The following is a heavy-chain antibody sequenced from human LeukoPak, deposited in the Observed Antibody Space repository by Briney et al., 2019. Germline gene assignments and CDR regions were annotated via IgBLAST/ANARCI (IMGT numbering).Heavy chain of an antibody. Sequence: GSLRLSCAASGFTFSSYWMNWVRQAPGKGPVWVSRIASDGSSTTYADSVKGRFTISRDNAKNTVYLEMNSLSVEDTATYYCIRDFRSADLWGQGTLVTVTS. CDR2: IASDGSST. CDR1: GFTFSSYW. J-gene: IGHJ5*02. CDR3: IRDFRSADL. V-gene: IGHV3-74*01.